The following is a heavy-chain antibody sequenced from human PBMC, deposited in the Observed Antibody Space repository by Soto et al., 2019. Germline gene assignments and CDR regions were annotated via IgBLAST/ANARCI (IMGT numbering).Heavy chain of an antibody. J-gene: IGHJ6*02. CDR1: GFTFSSYG. D-gene: IGHD2-15*01. Sequence: PGGSLRLSCAAYGFTFSSYGMHWVRQAPGKGLERVAVIWYDGSNKYYADSVKGRFTISRDNSKNALYMQMNSLRAEDTAVYYCAREVDIVVLVAATPSGIDVWGQGTTVTVAS. V-gene: IGHV3-33*01. CDR2: IWYDGSNK. CDR3: AREVDIVVLVAATPSGIDV.